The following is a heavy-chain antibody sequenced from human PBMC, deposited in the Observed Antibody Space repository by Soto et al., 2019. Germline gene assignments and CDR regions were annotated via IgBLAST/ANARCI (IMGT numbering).Heavy chain of an antibody. J-gene: IGHJ6*02. CDR3: ARRGVPAAMGGYYYYYYGMDV. D-gene: IGHD2-2*01. Sequence: QVQLVQSGAEVKKPGSSVKVSCKASGGTFSSYAISWVRQAPEQGLEWMGGIIPIFGTANYAQKFQGRVTITADESTSTAYRELSSLRSEDTAVYYCARRGVPAAMGGYYYYYYGMDVWGQGTTVTVSS. V-gene: IGHV1-69*12. CDR1: GGTFSSYA. CDR2: IIPIFGTA.